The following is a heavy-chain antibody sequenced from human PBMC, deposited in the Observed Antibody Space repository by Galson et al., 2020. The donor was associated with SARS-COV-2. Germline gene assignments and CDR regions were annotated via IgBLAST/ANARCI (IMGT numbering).Heavy chain of an antibody. CDR1: GFAFRNHG. V-gene: IGHV3-30*02. CDR3: ARDRASHACSYYYGGDV. Sequence: GESLKISCAGSGFAFRNHGLHWLRQTPGAGLEWVAAIPYDGSNSYYADSVKGRFTISRDNSKNTLYLQMNSLRPEDTAVFYCARDRASHACSYYYGGDVWGQGTTVIVSS. CDR2: IPYDGSNS. J-gene: IGHJ6*02. D-gene: IGHD3-10*01.